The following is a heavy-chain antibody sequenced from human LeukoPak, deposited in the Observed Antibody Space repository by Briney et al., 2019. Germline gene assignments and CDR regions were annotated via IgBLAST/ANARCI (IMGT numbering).Heavy chain of an antibody. V-gene: IGHV3-15*01. CDR2: IKSKTDGGTP. CDR1: GFTFSNAW. Sequence: GGSLRLSCAASGFTFSNAWMSWVRQAPGKGLEWVGRIKSKTDGGTPDYAAPVKGRFTISRDDSKNTLYLQMNSLKTEDTAVYYCSGVSRSSWYDYWGQGTLVTVSS. CDR3: SGVSRSSWYDY. D-gene: IGHD6-13*01. J-gene: IGHJ4*02.